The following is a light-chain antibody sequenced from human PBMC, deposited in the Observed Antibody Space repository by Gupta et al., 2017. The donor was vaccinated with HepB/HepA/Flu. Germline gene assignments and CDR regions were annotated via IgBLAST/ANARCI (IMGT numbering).Light chain of an antibody. Sequence: LGERATITCRSSQTLLNGSTNKNHLAWYQQKGGQPPKLLIYWASTRESGVPDRFSGSGSVTDFTLTISSLQAEDAALYYCQQNNTGPITFGQGTRLEIK. V-gene: IGKV4-1*01. CDR3: QQNNTGPIT. CDR2: WAS. CDR1: QTLLNGSTNKNH. J-gene: IGKJ5*01.